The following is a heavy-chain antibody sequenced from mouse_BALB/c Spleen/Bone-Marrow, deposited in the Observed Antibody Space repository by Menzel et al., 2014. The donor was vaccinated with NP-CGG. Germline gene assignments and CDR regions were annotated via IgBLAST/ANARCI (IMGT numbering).Heavy chain of an antibody. V-gene: IGHV4-1*02. D-gene: IGHD1-1*01. CDR2: INPDSSTI. J-gene: IGHJ4*01. CDR3: ARLGYYGAMDY. CDR1: GFDFSRYW. Sequence: VQLKDSGGGLVLPGGSLKLSCAASGFDFSRYWMSWVRQAPGKGLEWIGEINPDSSTINYTPSLKDKFVISRDNAKNTLYLQMSKVRSEDTALYYCARLGYYGAMDYWGQGTSVTVSS.